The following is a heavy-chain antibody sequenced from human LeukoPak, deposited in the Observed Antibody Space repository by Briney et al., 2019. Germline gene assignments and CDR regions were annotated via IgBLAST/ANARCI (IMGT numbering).Heavy chain of an antibody. CDR1: GYTFTSYG. J-gene: IGHJ5*02. CDR2: ISAYNGNT. CDR3: ATETVDYYGSGSHPIRKYWFDP. V-gene: IGHV1-18*01. Sequence: ASVKVSCKASGYTFTSYGISWVRQAPGQGLEWMGWISAYNGNTNYAQKFQGRVTMTEDTSTDTAYMELSSLRSEDTAVYYCATETVDYYGSGSHPIRKYWFDPWGQGTLVTVSS. D-gene: IGHD3-10*01.